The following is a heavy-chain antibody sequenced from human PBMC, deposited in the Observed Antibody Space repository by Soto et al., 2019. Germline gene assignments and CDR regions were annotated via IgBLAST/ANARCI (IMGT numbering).Heavy chain of an antibody. Sequence: PGGSLRLSCAASGFTFHTYAMSWVRQAPGKGLDWVSAISDSGGRTYYADSVKGRFTISRDNSKNTLYLQMNSLRAEDTAVYFCAKELVNSGWTYFDYWGQGTLVTVSS. CDR1: GFTFHTYA. J-gene: IGHJ4*02. CDR3: AKELVNSGWTYFDY. D-gene: IGHD6-19*01. V-gene: IGHV3-23*01. CDR2: ISDSGGRT.